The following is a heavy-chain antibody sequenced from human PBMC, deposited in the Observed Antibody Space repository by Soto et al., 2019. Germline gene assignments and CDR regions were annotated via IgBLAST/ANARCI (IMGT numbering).Heavy chain of an antibody. J-gene: IGHJ6*02. Sequence: QVQLVESGGGVVQPGRSLRLSCAASGFTFSSYGMHWVRQAPGKGLEWVAVIWYDGSNKYYADSVKGRFTISGDNSKNTLNLQMNSLRAEDTAVYYCAKQSEDYYGMDVWGQGTTVTVSS. V-gene: IGHV3-33*06. CDR3: AKQSEDYYGMDV. CDR2: IWYDGSNK. CDR1: GFTFSSYG.